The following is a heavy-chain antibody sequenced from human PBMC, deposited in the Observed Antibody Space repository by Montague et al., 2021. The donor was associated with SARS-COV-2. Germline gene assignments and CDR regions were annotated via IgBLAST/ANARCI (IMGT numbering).Heavy chain of an antibody. CDR3: ARGERGITMIVVVKAYYYYGMDV. D-gene: IGHD3-22*01. Sequence: SVKVSCKASGYTFTSYDINWVRQATGQGLEWMGWMNPNSGNTGYSQKXQGRVTMTRNTSISTAYMELSSLRSEDTAVYYCARGERGITMIVVVKAYYYYGMDVWGQGTTVTVSS. J-gene: IGHJ6*02. CDR1: GYTFTSYD. V-gene: IGHV1-8*01. CDR2: MNPNSGNT.